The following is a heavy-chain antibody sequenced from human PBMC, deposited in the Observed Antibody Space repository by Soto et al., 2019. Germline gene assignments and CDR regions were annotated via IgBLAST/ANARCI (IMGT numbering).Heavy chain of an antibody. J-gene: IGHJ2*01. CDR1: GFTFSSYS. CDR2: ISSSSSTI. D-gene: IGHD2-15*01. CDR3: ARDYCSGGSCYWYFDL. V-gene: IGHV3-48*01. Sequence: EVQLVESGGGLVQPGGSLRLSCAASGFTFSSYSMKWVRQAPGKGLEWVSYISSSSSTIYYADSVKGRFTISSDNAKNSLYLQMNILRAEDTAVYYCARDYCSGGSCYWYFDLWGRGTLVTVSS.